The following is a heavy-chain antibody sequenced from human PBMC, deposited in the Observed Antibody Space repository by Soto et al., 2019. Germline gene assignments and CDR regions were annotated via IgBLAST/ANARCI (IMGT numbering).Heavy chain of an antibody. CDR3: ARAGIAVAGTPSYYYYYGMDV. CDR2: IIPIFGTA. D-gene: IGHD6-19*01. Sequence: SVKVSCKASGGTFSSYANSWVRQAPGQGLEWMGGIIPIFGTANYAQKFQGRVTITADESTSTAYMELSSLRSEDTAVYYCARAGIAVAGTPSYYYYYGMDVWGQGTTVTVSS. CDR1: GGTFSSYA. J-gene: IGHJ6*02. V-gene: IGHV1-69*13.